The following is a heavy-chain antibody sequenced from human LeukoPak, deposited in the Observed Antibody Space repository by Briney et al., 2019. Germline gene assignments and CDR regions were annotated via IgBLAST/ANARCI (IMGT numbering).Heavy chain of an antibody. CDR2: ISGSGGST. J-gene: IGHJ4*02. V-gene: IGHV3-23*01. D-gene: IGHD3-3*01. CDR1: GFTFSSYA. CDR3: ATGGLRFLEWLNY. Sequence: GGSLRLPCAASGFTFSSYAMSWVRQAPGKGLEWVSAISGSGGSTYYADSVKGRFTISRDNSKNTLYLQMNSLRAEDTAVYYCATGGLRFLEWLNYWGQGTLVTVSS.